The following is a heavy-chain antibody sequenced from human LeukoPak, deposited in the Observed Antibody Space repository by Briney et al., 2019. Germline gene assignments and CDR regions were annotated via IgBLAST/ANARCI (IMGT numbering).Heavy chain of an antibody. D-gene: IGHD4-17*01. J-gene: IGHJ4*02. CDR2: ISGSGGST. Sequence: GASLRLSCAASGFTFSSYAMSWVRQAPGKGLEWVSAISGSGGSTYYADSVKGRFTISRDNSKNTLYLQINSLRAEDTAVYYCAKDKIYGDYWGYYFDYWGQGTLVTVSS. CDR1: GFTFSSYA. V-gene: IGHV3-23*01. CDR3: AKDKIYGDYWGYYFDY.